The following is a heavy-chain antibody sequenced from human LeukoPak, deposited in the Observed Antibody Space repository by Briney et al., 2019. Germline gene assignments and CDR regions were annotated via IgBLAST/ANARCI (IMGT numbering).Heavy chain of an antibody. CDR2: IYYSGST. CDR1: GGSVSSGSYY. V-gene: IGHV4-61*01. CDR3: ARVRIQPWLGGYFDY. D-gene: IGHD5-18*01. Sequence: KPSETLSLTCTVSGGSVSSGSYYWSWIRQPPGKGLEWIGYIYYSGSTNYNPSLKSRVTISVDTSKNQFSLKLSSVTAADTAVYYCARVRIQPWLGGYFDYWGQGTLVTVSS. J-gene: IGHJ4*02.